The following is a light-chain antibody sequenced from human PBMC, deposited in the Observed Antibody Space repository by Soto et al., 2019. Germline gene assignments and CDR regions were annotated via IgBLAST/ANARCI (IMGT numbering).Light chain of an antibody. J-gene: IGKJ4*01. CDR3: QHSFSSPS. CDR1: QRISTF. Sequence: DVQLTQSPSSLAASIGDRVTITCRASQRISTFLNWYQQKPGKAPKVLIYAASSLQRWVPTRFRGSGSGTEFTPTIGSLQPEDFGTYYCQHSFSSPSFGGGTKVQIK. CDR2: AAS. V-gene: IGKV1-39*01.